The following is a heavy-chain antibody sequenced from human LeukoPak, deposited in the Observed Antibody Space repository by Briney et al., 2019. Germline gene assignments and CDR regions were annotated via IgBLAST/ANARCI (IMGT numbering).Heavy chain of an antibody. V-gene: IGHV3-23*01. CDR2: TSSSDAGT. CDR1: GFTLSTYA. CDR3: AKHGLPLVVISAPLDY. J-gene: IGHJ4*02. D-gene: IGHD2-15*01. Sequence: GGSLRLSCAASGFTLSTYAMSWVRQTPGKGLEWVAATSSSDAGTYHADSVRGRFTISRDNSKNTLYLQMNSLRAEDTAVYYCAKHGLPLVVISAPLDYWGQGTLVTVAS.